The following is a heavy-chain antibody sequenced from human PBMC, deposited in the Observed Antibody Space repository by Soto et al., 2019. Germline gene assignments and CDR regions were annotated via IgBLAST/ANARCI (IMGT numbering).Heavy chain of an antibody. J-gene: IGHJ4*02. Sequence: KESGPTLVKPTQTLTLTCSFSGFSLSTSDMGVGWIRQPPGKALEWLALIYWDDDRRYSPSLKSRLTITKDTSKNQVVLTMTNMDPVDTATYYCVHSVAHRGQGSGDYGADVWGQGTLVTVSS. D-gene: IGHD4-17*01. CDR1: GFSLSTSDMG. V-gene: IGHV2-5*02. CDR2: IYWDDDR. CDR3: VHSVAHRGQGSGDYGADV.